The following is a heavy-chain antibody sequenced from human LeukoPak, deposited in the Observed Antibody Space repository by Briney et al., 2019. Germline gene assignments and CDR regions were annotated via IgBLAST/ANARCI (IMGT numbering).Heavy chain of an antibody. Sequence: SETLSLTCTVSGGSIRSYYWSWIRQPPGKGLEWLGYIYYSGSTNYNPSLKSRVTIPVDTSKNQFSLKLSSVTAADTAVYYCARVPTSGYYYGAFDIWGQGTMVTVSS. J-gene: IGHJ3*02. CDR3: ARVPTSGYYYGAFDI. V-gene: IGHV4-59*12. CDR2: IYYSGST. CDR1: GGSIRSYY. D-gene: IGHD3-22*01.